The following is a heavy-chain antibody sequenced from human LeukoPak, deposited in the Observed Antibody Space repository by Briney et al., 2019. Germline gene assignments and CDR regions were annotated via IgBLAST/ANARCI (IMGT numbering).Heavy chain of an antibody. V-gene: IGHV3-23*01. CDR2: ITGRGENI. CDR1: GFIFSSYG. D-gene: IGHD6-25*01. Sequence: GGSLRLSCTASGFIFSSYGMNWVRQAPGKGLEWVSGITGRGENIYYAGSVKGRFTISRDNSKNTLYLQMNSLRAEDTAVYYCAKDRRLAAFDYGGQGTLVTVSS. J-gene: IGHJ4*02. CDR3: AKDRRLAAFDY.